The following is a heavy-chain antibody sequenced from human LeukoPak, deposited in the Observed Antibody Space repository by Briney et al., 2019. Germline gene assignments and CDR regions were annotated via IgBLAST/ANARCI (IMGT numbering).Heavy chain of an antibody. CDR1: GVSINISY. D-gene: IGHD2-2*01. CDR3: ARARVPAAHDAFDI. Sequence: SETLSLTCTVSGVSINISYWSWIRQPPGKGLEWIGFIYYSGSTNYNPSLKSRVTISVDTSKNQFSLKLSSVTAADTAVYYCARARVPAAHDAFDIWGQGTMVTVSS. V-gene: IGHV4-59*01. J-gene: IGHJ3*02. CDR2: IYYSGST.